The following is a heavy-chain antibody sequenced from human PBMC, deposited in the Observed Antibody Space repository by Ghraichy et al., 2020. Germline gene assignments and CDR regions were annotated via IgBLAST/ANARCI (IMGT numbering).Heavy chain of an antibody. V-gene: IGHV3-7*01. CDR3: ARDGYSYGSHFDY. Sequence: GESLNISCAASGFIFSSYWMSWVRQAPGKGLEWVANIKQDGSEKYYVDSVKGRFTISRDNAKNSLFLQMNSLRAEDTAVYYCARDGYSYGSHFDYWGQGTLVTVSS. J-gene: IGHJ4*02. D-gene: IGHD5-18*01. CDR2: IKQDGSEK. CDR1: GFIFSSYW.